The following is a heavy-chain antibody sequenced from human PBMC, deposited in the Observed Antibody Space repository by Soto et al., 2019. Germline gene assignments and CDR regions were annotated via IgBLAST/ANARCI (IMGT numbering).Heavy chain of an antibody. J-gene: IGHJ4*02. CDR1: GFSLSTTGMG. Sequence: QITLKESGPTLVKPTQTLTLTCTFSGFSLSTTGMGVGWIRQPPGKALEWLALIYWDDDKHYSPSLKNRLTVTRDTSKNQVVLTMTIMDPVDTAIYYCAHRRGTGDFDYWGQGTLVTVSS. V-gene: IGHV2-5*02. D-gene: IGHD7-27*01. CDR2: IYWDDDK. CDR3: AHRRGTGDFDY.